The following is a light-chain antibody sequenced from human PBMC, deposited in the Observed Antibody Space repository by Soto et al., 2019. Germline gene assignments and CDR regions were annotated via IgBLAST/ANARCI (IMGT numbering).Light chain of an antibody. V-gene: IGKV1-5*03. J-gene: IGKJ2*01. Sequence: DIQMTQSPSTLSASVGDRVTITCRASQTISSWLAWYQQKPGKAPQLLIYQASSLESGVPSRFSGSESGTEFTLTISSLQPDDFATYYCQQYNSYPYTFVQGTKLEIK. CDR1: QTISSW. CDR3: QQYNSYPYT. CDR2: QAS.